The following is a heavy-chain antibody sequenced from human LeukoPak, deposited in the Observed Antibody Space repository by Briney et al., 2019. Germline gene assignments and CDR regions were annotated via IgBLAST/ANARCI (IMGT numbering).Heavy chain of an antibody. J-gene: IGHJ4*02. CDR3: ARDATMMGNYFNY. V-gene: IGHV4-38-2*02. D-gene: IGHD5-12*01. CDR1: GYSISSGYY. CDR2: IDHSGSP. Sequence: SETLSLTCTVSGYSISSGYYWGWIRQPPGKGLEWIGSIDHSGSPHYNPSLKSRVTISVDTSKNQFSLKLSSVTAADTALYYCARDATMMGNYFNYWGQGTLVTVSS.